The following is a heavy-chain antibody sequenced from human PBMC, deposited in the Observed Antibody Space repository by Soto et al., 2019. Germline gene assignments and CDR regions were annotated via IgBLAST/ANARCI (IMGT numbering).Heavy chain of an antibody. D-gene: IGHD2-8*01. CDR3: ARRALPQCINGVCYKDGFWDY. Sequence: SETRSLTWTVSGGSISGGVYYGIWIRQHPGKGLEWIGYIYYSGITYNNPSLKSRATISLDTSKNQFSLKLSSVTAADTAVYYCARRALPQCINGVCYKDGFWDYWGQGALVTVS. V-gene: IGHV4-31*02. CDR2: IYYSGIT. J-gene: IGHJ4*02. CDR1: GGSISGGVYY.